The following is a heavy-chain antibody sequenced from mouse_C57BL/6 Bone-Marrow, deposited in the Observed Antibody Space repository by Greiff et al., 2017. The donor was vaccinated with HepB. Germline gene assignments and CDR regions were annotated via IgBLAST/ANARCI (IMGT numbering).Heavy chain of an antibody. J-gene: IGHJ3*01. V-gene: IGHV5-4*03. CDR3: ASHYYGSSHLAWFAY. Sequence: EVKLVESGGGLVKPGGSLKLSCAASGFTFSSYAMSWVRQTPEKRLEWVATISDGGSYTYYPDNVKVRFTISRDNAKNNLYLQMSHLKSEDIAMYSCASHYYGSSHLAWFAYWGQGTLVTVSA. CDR1: GFTFSSYA. D-gene: IGHD1-1*01. CDR2: ISDGGSYT.